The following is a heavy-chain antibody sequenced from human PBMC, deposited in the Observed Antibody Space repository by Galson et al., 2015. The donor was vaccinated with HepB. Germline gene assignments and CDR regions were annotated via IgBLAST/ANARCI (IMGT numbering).Heavy chain of an antibody. CDR1: RFTFSSYG. CDR2: ISDDGSNK. CDR3: TTAPGYDYGDYGGYFDY. J-gene: IGHJ4*02. Sequence: SLRLSCAASRFTFSSYGMHWVRQAPGKGLEWVAVISDDGSNKYYADYAAPVKGRFTISRDDSKNTLYLQMNSLKTEDTAVYYCTTAPGYDYGDYGGYFDYWGQGTLVTVSS. V-gene: IGHV3-30*03. D-gene: IGHD4-17*01.